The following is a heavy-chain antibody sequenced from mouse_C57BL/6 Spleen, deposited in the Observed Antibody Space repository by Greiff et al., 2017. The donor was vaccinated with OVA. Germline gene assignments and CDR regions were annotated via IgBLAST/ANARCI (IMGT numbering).Heavy chain of an antibody. Sequence: DVKLVESGGGLVKPGGSLKLSCAASGFTFSSYTMSWVRQTPEKRLEWVATISGGGGNTYYPDSVKGRFTISRDNAKNTLYLQMSSLRSEDTALYYCARGGIYYGPYWYFDVWGTGTTVTVSS. CDR3: ARGGIYYGPYWYFDV. V-gene: IGHV5-9*01. J-gene: IGHJ1*03. D-gene: IGHD2-1*01. CDR2: ISGGGGNT. CDR1: GFTFSSYT.